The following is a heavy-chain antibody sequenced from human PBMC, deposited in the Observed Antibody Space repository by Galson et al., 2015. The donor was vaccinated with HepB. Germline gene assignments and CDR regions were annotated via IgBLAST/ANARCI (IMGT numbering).Heavy chain of an antibody. Sequence: CAISGDSVSSNSAAWNWIRQSPSRGLEWLGRTYYRSKWYNDYAVSVKSRITINPDTSKNQFSLQLNSVTPEDTAVYYCAREIASGLRLREAPLIDYWGQGTLVTVSS. V-gene: IGHV6-1*01. CDR1: GDSVSSNSAA. CDR2: TYYRSKWYN. D-gene: IGHD5-12*01. J-gene: IGHJ4*02. CDR3: AREIASGLRLREAPLIDY.